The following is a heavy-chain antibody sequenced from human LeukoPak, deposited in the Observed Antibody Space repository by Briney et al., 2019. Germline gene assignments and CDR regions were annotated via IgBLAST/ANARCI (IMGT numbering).Heavy chain of an antibody. CDR3: ARRLTQYDCFDP. D-gene: IGHD2-2*01. CDR1: GYSVSSNSVN. J-gene: IGHJ5*02. Sequence: SQTLSLTCAISGYSVSSNSVNWNWIRQSPSRGLEWLGRTYYRSTWYNDYAVSVRGRITVNPDTSKNQFSLHLDSVTPEDTAVYYCARRLTQYDCFDPWGQGILVTVSS. CDR2: TYYRSTWYN. V-gene: IGHV6-1*01.